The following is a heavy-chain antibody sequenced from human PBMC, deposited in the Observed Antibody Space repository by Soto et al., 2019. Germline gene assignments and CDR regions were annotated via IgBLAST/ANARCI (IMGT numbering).Heavy chain of an antibody. V-gene: IGHV3-43*01. J-gene: IGHJ3*02. D-gene: IGHD3-9*01. CDR1: GFTFDDYT. CDR2: ISWDGGST. Sequence: GGSLRLSCAASGFTFDDYTMHWVRQAPGKGLEWVSLISWDGGSTYYADSVKGRFTISRDNSKNSLYLQMNSLRTEDTALYYCAKDFSHDILTGYDAFDIWGQGTMVTVSS. CDR3: AKDFSHDILTGYDAFDI.